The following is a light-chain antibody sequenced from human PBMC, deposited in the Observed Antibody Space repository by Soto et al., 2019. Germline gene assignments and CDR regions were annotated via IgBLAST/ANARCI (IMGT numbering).Light chain of an antibody. CDR1: SSVVGGYNY. J-gene: IGLJ1*01. Sequence: QSVLTQPASVSGSPGQSITISCTGTSSVVGGYNYVSWYQQHPGKAPKLMIYDVSNRPSGVSNRFSGSKSGNTASLTISGLQAEDEADYYCSSYTSSSTYVFGTVTKVTVL. V-gene: IGLV2-14*01. CDR2: DVS. CDR3: SSYTSSSTYV.